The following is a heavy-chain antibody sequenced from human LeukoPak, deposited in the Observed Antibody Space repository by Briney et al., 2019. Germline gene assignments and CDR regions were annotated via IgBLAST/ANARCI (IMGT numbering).Heavy chain of an antibody. J-gene: IGHJ5*02. V-gene: IGHV6-1*01. CDR2: TYYRSKWYN. Sequence: SQTLSLTFAISGDSVSSNSAAWNWIRQSPSRGLEWLGRTYYRSKWYNDYAVSVKSRITINPDTSKNKFSLQLNSGTPEDTAVSYCERGVESGYEPNNWFDPWGQGTLVTVSS. CDR3: ERGVESGYEPNNWFDP. D-gene: IGHD5-12*01. CDR1: GDSVSSNSAA.